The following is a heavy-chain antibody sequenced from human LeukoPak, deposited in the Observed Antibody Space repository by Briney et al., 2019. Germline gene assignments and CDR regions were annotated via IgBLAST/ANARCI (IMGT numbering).Heavy chain of an antibody. CDR3: ARKENVYYYFDY. CDR2: IYHSGTT. J-gene: IGHJ4*02. V-gene: IGHV4-28*01. CDR1: GYSITSSSW. D-gene: IGHD3-10*01. Sequence: SDTLSLTCAVSGYSITSSSWWGWIRPPPGKGLEWIGYIYHSGTTYYNPSLQSRVTMSVDTSKKQFSLKLSSVTAVDTAVYYCARKENVYYYFDYWGQGTLVTVSS.